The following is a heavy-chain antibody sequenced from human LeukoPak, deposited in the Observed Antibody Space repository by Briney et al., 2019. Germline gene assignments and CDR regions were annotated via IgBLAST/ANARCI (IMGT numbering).Heavy chain of an antibody. Sequence: HAGGSLRHSCAASGFTFSSYGMSWVRQAPGKGLEWVSAISGSGGSTYYADSVKGRFTISRDNSKNTLYLQMNSLRAEDTAVYYCAKYGPGVYFDYWGQGTLVTVSS. CDR1: GFTFSSYG. CDR3: AKYGPGVYFDY. CDR2: ISGSGGST. D-gene: IGHD1-14*01. J-gene: IGHJ4*02. V-gene: IGHV3-23*01.